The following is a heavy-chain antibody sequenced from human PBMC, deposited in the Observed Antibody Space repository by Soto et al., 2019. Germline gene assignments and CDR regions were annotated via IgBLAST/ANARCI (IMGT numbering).Heavy chain of an antibody. CDR1: GFTFSNAW. J-gene: IGHJ4*02. V-gene: IGHV3-15*07. CDR2: IKSKTDGGTT. CDR3: TTDARGWNDAEWYNHSN. Sequence: PGGSLRLSCAASGFTFSNAWMNWVRQAPGKGLEWVGRIKSKTDGGTTDYAAPVKGRFTISRDDSKNTLYLQMNSLKTEDTAVYYCTTDARGWNDAEWYNHSNWGQGTLVTVSS. D-gene: IGHD1-1*01.